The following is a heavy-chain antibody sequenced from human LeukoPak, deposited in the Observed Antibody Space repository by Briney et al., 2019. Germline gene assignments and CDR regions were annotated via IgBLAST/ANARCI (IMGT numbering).Heavy chain of an antibody. CDR1: GGTFSSYA. CDR2: IIPILGIA. D-gene: IGHD6-19*01. J-gene: IGHJ4*02. CDR3: ARDRTMGIAVAGLDY. Sequence: SVKVSCKASGGTFSSYAISWVRQAPRQGLEWMGRIIPILGIANYAQKFQGRVTITADKSTSTAYMELSSLRSEDTAVYYCARDRTMGIAVAGLDYWGQGTLVTVSS. V-gene: IGHV1-69*04.